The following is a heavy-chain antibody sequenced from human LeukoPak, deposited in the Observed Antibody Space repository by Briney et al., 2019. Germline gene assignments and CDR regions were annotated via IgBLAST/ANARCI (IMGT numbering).Heavy chain of an antibody. V-gene: IGHV3-48*03. CDR1: GFTFSSYE. CDR3: ARGFDGNFDY. J-gene: IGHJ4*02. CDR2: ISSSGNTI. Sequence: GGSLRLSCAASGFTFSSYEMNWVRQAPGKGLEWVSYISSSGNTIYYADSVKGRFTISRDNAENSLYLQMNSLRAEDTALYYCARGFDGNFDYWGQGTLVTVSP. D-gene: IGHD3-9*01.